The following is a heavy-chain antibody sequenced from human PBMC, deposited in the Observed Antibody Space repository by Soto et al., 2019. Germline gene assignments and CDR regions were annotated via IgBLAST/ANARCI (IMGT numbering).Heavy chain of an antibody. CDR2: TYYRSRWYN. D-gene: IGHD1-7*01. J-gene: IGHJ6*03. CDR3: AGTTSHYWYYMDV. V-gene: IGHV6-1*01. Sequence: QVQLQQSGPGLVKPSQTLSLTCAISGDSVSSNNAAWNWIRQSPSRGLEWLGRTYYRSRWYNDYAVSVKSRMTVNPDTSKNQFSQQLTSVTPEDTAVYYCAGTTSHYWYYMDVWGKGTPVTVSS. CDR1: GDSVSSNNAA.